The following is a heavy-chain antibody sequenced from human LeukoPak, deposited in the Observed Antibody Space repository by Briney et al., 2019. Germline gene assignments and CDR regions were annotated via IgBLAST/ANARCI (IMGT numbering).Heavy chain of an antibody. J-gene: IGHJ4*02. D-gene: IGHD3-10*01. CDR2: IYHSGST. CDR1: GGSISSGGYS. Sequence: SETLSLTCAVSGGSISSGGYSWSWIRQPPGKGLEWIGYIYHSGSTYYNPSLKNRVTISVDRSKDQFSLKLSSVTAADTAVYYCARSQPYYGSGVPYYFDYWGQGTLVTVSS. V-gene: IGHV4-30-2*01. CDR3: ARSQPYYGSGVPYYFDY.